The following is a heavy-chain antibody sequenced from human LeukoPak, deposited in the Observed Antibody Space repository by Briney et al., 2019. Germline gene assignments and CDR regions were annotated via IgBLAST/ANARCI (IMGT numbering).Heavy chain of an antibody. D-gene: IGHD3-22*01. Sequence: ASVKVSCKASGYSFTSNYIHWVRQAPGQGLEWMGTIYPRDGSTSYAQKFRGRVTVTRDTSTSTVHMELSGLRSEDTAVYYCANRLTLYSSASDYWGQGTLVTVSS. CDR2: IYPRDGST. CDR3: ANRLTLYSSASDY. CDR1: GYSFTSNY. V-gene: IGHV1-46*01. J-gene: IGHJ4*02.